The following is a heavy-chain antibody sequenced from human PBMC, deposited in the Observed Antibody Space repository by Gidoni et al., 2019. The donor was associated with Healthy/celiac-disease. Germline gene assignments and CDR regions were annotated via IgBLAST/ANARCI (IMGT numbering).Heavy chain of an antibody. CDR2: ISYDGSNK. V-gene: IGHV3-30*18. J-gene: IGHJ4*02. CDR3: AKDGASIVGASFGDY. Sequence: QVQLVESGGGVVQPGRSLRLSCAAPGFTFSSYGMHWVRQAPGKGLEWVAVISYDGSNKYYADSVKGRFTISRDNSKNTLYLQMNSLRAEDTAVYYCAKDGASIVGASFGDYWGQGTLVTVSS. D-gene: IGHD1-26*01. CDR1: GFTFSSYG.